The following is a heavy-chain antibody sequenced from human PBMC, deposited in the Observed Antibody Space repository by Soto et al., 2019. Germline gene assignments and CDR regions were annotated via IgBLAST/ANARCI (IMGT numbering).Heavy chain of an antibody. CDR1: GFNFRSYG. D-gene: IGHD3-9*01. CDR3: AKDEGAEDDILTGYPLFDY. V-gene: IGHV3-30*18. Sequence: QLQLVEYGGGVVQPGRSLRLSCAASGFNFRSYGMHWVRQAPGKGLEWVAVISYDGSAKWYVDSVKGRFTISRDTSKNILYLQMNSLRAEDTAVYYCAKDEGAEDDILTGYPLFDYRGQGILVTVSS. J-gene: IGHJ4*02. CDR2: ISYDGSAK.